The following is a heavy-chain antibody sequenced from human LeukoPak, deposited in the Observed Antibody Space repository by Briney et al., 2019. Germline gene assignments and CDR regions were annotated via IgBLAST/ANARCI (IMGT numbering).Heavy chain of an antibody. CDR3: AKDRRGYVSHKDH. D-gene: IGHD5-12*01. Sequence: GGSLRLSCAVSGFTFSSYAMSWVRQAPGKWLEWVSAISGSGGSTYYADSVKGRFTISRDNSKNTLYLQMNSLRAEDTAVYYCAKDRRGYVSHKDHWGQGTLVTVSS. CDR2: ISGSGGST. CDR1: GFTFSSYA. J-gene: IGHJ4*02. V-gene: IGHV3-23*01.